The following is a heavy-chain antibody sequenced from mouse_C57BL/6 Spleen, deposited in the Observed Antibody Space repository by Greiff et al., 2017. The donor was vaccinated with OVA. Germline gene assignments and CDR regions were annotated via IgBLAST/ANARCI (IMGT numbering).Heavy chain of an antibody. J-gene: IGHJ3*01. CDR3: ARDYYGSGAY. V-gene: IGHV5-17*01. CDR2: ISSGSSTI. D-gene: IGHD1-1*01. Sequence: EVKLVESGGGLVKPGGSLKLSCAASGFTFSDYGMHWVRQAPGKGLEWVAYISSGSSTIYYADTVKGRFTISRDNAKNTLFLQMTSLRSEDTAMYYCARDYYGSGAYWGQGTLVTVSA. CDR1: GFTFSDYG.